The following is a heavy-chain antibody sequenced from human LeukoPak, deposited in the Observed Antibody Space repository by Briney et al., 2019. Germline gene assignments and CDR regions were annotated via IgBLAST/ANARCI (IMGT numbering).Heavy chain of an antibody. CDR3: ARGEGYCSGGSCYFWAAAIDY. J-gene: IGHJ4*02. CDR2: IIPIFGTA. CDR1: GGTFSSYA. Sequence: AASVKVSCKASGGTFSSYAISWVRQAPGQGLEWMGGIIPIFGTANYAQKFQGRVTITADKSTSTAYMELSSLRSEDTAVYYCARGEGYCSGGSCYFWAAAIDYWGQGTLVTVSS. V-gene: IGHV1-69*06. D-gene: IGHD2-15*01.